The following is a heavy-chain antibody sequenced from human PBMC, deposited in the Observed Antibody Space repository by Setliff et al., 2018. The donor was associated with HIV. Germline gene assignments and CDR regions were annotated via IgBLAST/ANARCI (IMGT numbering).Heavy chain of an antibody. J-gene: IGHJ4*02. CDR1: GFSNSA. D-gene: IGHD1-26*01. CDR2: IRSKANNYAT. CDR3: TRHRGSFDY. V-gene: IGHV3-73*01. Sequence: HPGGSLSLSCAASGFSNSALHWVRQAPGKGLEWVGRIRSKANNYATEYGASVKGRFIISRDDSKNMAYLQMNSLRTEDTAIYYCTRHRGSFDYWGLGTLVTVSS.